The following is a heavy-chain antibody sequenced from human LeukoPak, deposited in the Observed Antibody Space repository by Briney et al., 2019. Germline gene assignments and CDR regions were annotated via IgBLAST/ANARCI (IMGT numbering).Heavy chain of an antibody. D-gene: IGHD6-13*01. Sequence: GASVEVSCKASGYTFTSYAMHWVRQAPGQRLEWMGWINAGNGNTKYSQKFQGRVTITRDTSASTAYMELSSLRSEDTAVYYCAKARWYFPWFDPWGQGTLVTVSS. CDR3: AKARWYFPWFDP. CDR2: INAGNGNT. CDR1: GYTFTSYA. J-gene: IGHJ5*02. V-gene: IGHV1-3*01.